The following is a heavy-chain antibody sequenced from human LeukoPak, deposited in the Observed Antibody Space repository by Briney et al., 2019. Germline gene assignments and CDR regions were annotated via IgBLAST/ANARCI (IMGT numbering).Heavy chain of an antibody. CDR1: GGPINSGNYS. CDR3: ARADRSGYFGNVVAFDI. D-gene: IGHD3-22*01. CDR2: IHISGST. J-gene: IGHJ3*02. V-gene: IGHV4-61*02. Sequence: PSQTLSLTCTVSGGPINSGNYSWTWIRQPAGKGLEWIVRIHISGSTHYTPSLTSPVTISVDTSKNPLSLKLSSVTAADTAVYYCARADRSGYFGNVVAFDISGQGTMVTVSS.